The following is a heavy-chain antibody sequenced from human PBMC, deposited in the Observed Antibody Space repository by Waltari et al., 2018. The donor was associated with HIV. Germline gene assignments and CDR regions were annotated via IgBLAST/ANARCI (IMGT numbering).Heavy chain of an antibody. J-gene: IGHJ3*01. D-gene: IGHD1-26*01. CDR3: AKDGAPGRDAIFDS. CDR2: VRYDGSHD. V-gene: IGHV3-30*02. CDR1: GVTSTIYD. Sequence: QVHLVESGGAVVQPGGPLRLSSTASGVTSTIYDIPWVRQAPGRGLEWVAGVRYDGSHDYYGNSVKGRFTISRDNSKNAIFLEMTILRLEDTAKYYCAKDGAPGRDAIFDSWGQGTLVTV.